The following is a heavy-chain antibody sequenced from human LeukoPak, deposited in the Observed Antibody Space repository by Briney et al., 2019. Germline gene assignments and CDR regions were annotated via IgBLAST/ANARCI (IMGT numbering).Heavy chain of an antibody. J-gene: IGHJ4*02. CDR3: AKDPRTGAVSGIFYFDY. CDR2: ILYDGSNK. D-gene: IGHD6-19*01. V-gene: IGHV3-30*04. CDR1: GFTFSSHP. Sequence: GRSLRLSCAASGFTFSSHPMHWVRQAPGKGLEWVGVILYDGSNKYYADSVKGRFTISRDNSKNTLYLQMDSLRPEDTAVYYCAKDPRTGAVSGIFYFDYWGQGTLVTLSS.